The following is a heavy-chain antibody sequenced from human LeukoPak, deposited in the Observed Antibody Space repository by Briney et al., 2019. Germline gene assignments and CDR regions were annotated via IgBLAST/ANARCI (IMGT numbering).Heavy chain of an antibody. CDR2: INPSGGST. D-gene: IGHD6-19*01. Sequence: GASVKVSCKASGYTFTSYYMHWVRQAPGQGLEWMGIINPSGGSTSYAQKFQGRVIMTRDMSTSTVYMELSSLRSEDTAVYYCARESGYSSGWYYYYYYMDVWGKGTTVTVSS. J-gene: IGHJ6*03. CDR1: GYTFTSYY. CDR3: ARESGYSSGWYYYYYYMDV. V-gene: IGHV1-46*01.